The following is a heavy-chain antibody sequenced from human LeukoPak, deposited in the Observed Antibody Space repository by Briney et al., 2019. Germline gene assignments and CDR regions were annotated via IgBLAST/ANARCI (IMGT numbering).Heavy chain of an antibody. CDR3: AKDPGTSYYDSSGYWGVLDY. CDR2: ISSSSSYI. CDR1: GFTFSSYT. Sequence: GGSLRLSCAASGFTFSSYTIHWVRQAPGKGLEWVSSISSSSSYIYYADSVKGRFTISRDNSKNTLYLQMNSLRAEDTAVYYCAKDPGTSYYDSSGYWGVLDYWGQGTLVTVSS. V-gene: IGHV3-21*01. D-gene: IGHD3-22*01. J-gene: IGHJ4*02.